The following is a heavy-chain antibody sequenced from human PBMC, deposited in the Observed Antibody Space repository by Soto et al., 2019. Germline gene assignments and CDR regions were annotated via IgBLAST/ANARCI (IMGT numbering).Heavy chain of an antibody. J-gene: IGHJ4*02. Sequence: GGSLRLSCAASGFTFGQFVMTWVRQAPGKGLEWVSTITGGSNTKYYTDSVKGRFTISRDNAKNSLYLQMNSLRDEDTAVYYCASTEVGYSYNFHYWGQGTLVTVSS. V-gene: IGHV3-48*02. CDR1: GFTFGQFV. D-gene: IGHD5-18*01. CDR3: ASTEVGYSYNFHY. CDR2: ITGGSNTK.